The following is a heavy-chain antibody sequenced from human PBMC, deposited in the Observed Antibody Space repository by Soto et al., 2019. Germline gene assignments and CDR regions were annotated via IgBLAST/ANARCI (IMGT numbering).Heavy chain of an antibody. J-gene: IGHJ4*02. CDR2: ISASGGST. CDR1: EFTFSSHV. D-gene: IGHD2-21*02. CDR3: AKGTFFPVCAGDCYSFDD. V-gene: IGHV3-23*01. Sequence: PGGSLRLSCAASEFTFSSHVMSWVRQAPGKGLEWVSTISASGGSTYYADSVKGRFIISRDNSKHTLYLQMNSLRTEDTAVYYCAKGTFFPVCAGDCYSFDDWGQGTQVTAPQ.